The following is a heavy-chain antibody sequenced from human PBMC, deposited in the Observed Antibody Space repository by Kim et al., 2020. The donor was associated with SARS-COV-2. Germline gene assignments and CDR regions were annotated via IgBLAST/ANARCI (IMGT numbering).Heavy chain of an antibody. V-gene: IGHV3-23*01. J-gene: IGHJ6*03. CDR2: ISGSGGST. Sequence: GGSLRLSCAASGFTFSSYAMSWVRQAPGKGLEWVSAISGSGGSTYYADSVKGRFTISRDNSKNTLYLQMNSLRAEDTAVYYCAKELHSGSYYYYYYYMDVWGKGTTVTVSS. D-gene: IGHD1-26*01. CDR3: AKELHSGSYYYYYYYMDV. CDR1: GFTFSSYA.